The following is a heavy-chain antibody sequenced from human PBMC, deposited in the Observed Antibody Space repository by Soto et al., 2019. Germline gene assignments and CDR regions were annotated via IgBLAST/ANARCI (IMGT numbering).Heavy chain of an antibody. Sequence: EVQLVQSGGGLVKPGGSLRLSCAASGFMFSAYTMSWVRQAPGKGLEWLSSISDDSSHIDYADSLRGRFTVSRDNARKSLYLQMDSLGVEDTGVYYCATPYYYNHWGPGTLVTVSS. J-gene: IGHJ5*02. CDR1: GFMFSAYT. CDR2: ISDDSSHI. CDR3: ATPYYYNH. V-gene: IGHV3-21*02. D-gene: IGHD3-22*01.